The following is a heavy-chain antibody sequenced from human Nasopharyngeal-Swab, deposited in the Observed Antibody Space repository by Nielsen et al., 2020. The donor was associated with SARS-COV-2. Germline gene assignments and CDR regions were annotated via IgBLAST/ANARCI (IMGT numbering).Heavy chain of an antibody. CDR1: GFTFSAYC. CDR2: INNDGSSS. CDR3: ARGGFQHAMDV. Sequence: AGSLTLSCAASGFTFSAYCMFWVRHVPPKGLVLVSLINNDGSSSNHSESVKGRFTISRDNAKNTLYLQMNSLRAEDTATYYCARGGFQHAMDVWGQGTPVTVSS. D-gene: IGHD2-2*01. V-gene: IGHV3-74*01. J-gene: IGHJ6*01.